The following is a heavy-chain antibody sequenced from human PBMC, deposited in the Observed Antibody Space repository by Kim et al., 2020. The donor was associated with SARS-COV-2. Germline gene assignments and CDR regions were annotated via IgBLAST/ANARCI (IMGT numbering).Heavy chain of an antibody. J-gene: IGHJ4*02. CDR2: IIPILGIA. Sequence: SVKVSCKASGGTFSSYAISWVRQAPGQGLEWMGRIIPILGIANYAQKFQGRVTITADKSTSTAYMELSSLRSEDTAVYYCARESDGYTHDYWGQGTLVTVSS. CDR1: GGTFSSYA. V-gene: IGHV1-69*04. D-gene: IGHD5-12*01. CDR3: ARESDGYTHDY.